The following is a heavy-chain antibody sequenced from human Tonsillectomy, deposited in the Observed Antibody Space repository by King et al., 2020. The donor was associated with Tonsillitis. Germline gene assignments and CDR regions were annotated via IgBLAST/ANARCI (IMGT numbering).Heavy chain of an antibody. Sequence: QLVQSGAEVKKPGSSVKVSCKASGGTFSSYAISWARQAPGQGLEWMGRIIPILGIANYAQKFQGSVTITADKSTSTAYMELSSLRSEDTAVYYCAKTMTTVTTSPFDIWGQGTMVTVSS. CDR1: GGTFSSYA. D-gene: IGHD4-17*01. J-gene: IGHJ3*02. CDR3: AKTMTTVTTSPFDI. CDR2: IIPILGIA. V-gene: IGHV1-69*04.